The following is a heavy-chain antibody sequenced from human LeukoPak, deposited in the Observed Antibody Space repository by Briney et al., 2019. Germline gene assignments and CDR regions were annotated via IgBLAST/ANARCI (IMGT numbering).Heavy chain of an antibody. CDR1: GFTFSSYA. D-gene: IGHD5-18*01. Sequence: PGGSLRLSCAASGFTFSSYAMSWVRQAPGEGLEWVSAISGSGGSTYYADSVKGRFTISRDNPKNTLYLQMNSLRAEDTAVYYCAKDRVQLWSFFDYWGQGTLVTVSS. CDR2: ISGSGGST. J-gene: IGHJ4*02. V-gene: IGHV3-23*01. CDR3: AKDRVQLWSFFDY.